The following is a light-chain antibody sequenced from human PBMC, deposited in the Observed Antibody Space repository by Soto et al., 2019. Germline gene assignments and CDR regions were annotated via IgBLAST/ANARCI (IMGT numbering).Light chain of an antibody. CDR3: GTWDNSLSAYV. V-gene: IGLV1-51*01. CDR1: GSNLGRNY. J-gene: IGLJ1*01. CDR2: DNV. Sequence: QSALTQPPAVSATPGQKVTISCSGSGSNLGRNYVSWYQQLPGTAPKLLIYDNVYRFSGIPARFSGSKSGTSATLAITGLQTGDEGDYYCGTWDNSLSAYVFGSGTKVTVL.